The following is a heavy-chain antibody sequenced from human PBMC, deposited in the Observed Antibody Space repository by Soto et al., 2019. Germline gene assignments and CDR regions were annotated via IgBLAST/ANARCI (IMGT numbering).Heavy chain of an antibody. V-gene: IGHV1-18*01. Sequence: ASVEVSCKASGYTFTCCAISWVRQAPGQRLEWMGWISADNGNTNYAQKLQGRVTITTDTSASTAYMELSSLRSEDTAVYYCAWAAAGTGPVDYWGQGTLVTVSS. CDR2: ISADNGNT. CDR3: AWAAAGTGPVDY. J-gene: IGHJ4*02. D-gene: IGHD6-13*01. CDR1: GYTFTCCA.